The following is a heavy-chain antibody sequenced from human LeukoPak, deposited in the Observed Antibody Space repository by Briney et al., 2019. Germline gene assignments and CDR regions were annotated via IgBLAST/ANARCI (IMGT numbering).Heavy chain of an antibody. D-gene: IGHD6-13*01. CDR2: ISYDGSNK. CDR1: GFTFSSYA. Sequence: GSLRLSCAASGFTFSSYAMHWARQAPGKGLEWVAVISYDGSNKYHADSVKGRFTISRDNSKNTLYLQMNSLRAEDTAVYYCARDYIAAAGKTYYYYGMDVWGQGTTVTVSS. CDR3: ARDYIAAAGKTYYYYGMDV. J-gene: IGHJ6*02. V-gene: IGHV3-30-3*01.